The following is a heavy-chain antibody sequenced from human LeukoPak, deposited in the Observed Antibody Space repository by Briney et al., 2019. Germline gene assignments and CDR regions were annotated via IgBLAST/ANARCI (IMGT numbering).Heavy chain of an antibody. D-gene: IGHD3-3*01. Sequence: SETLSLTCTVSGGSINNYNYYWGWTRQPPGKGLEWIATIYYSGRPYYNPSLLSRVNISVDTSKNHFSLKLSSVTAADTAVYYCARSRGLRFLEWWGQGTLVTVSS. V-gene: IGHV4-39*02. J-gene: IGHJ4*02. CDR2: IYYSGRP. CDR1: GGSINNYNYY. CDR3: ARSRGLRFLEW.